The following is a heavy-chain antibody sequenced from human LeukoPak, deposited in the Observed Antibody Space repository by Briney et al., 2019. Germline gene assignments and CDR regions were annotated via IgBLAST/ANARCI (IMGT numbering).Heavy chain of an antibody. CDR1: GFTFSSYW. CDR3: ARDNYYGDTNWFDP. D-gene: IGHD4-17*01. J-gene: IGHJ5*02. CDR2: INSNGSTT. V-gene: IGHV3-74*01. Sequence: GGSLRLSCAASGFTFSSYWMHWVRQAPGKGLVWVSRINSNGSTTSYADSVKGRFTISRDNAKNTLYLQMNSLRAEDTAVYYCARDNYYGDTNWFDPWGQGTLVTVSS.